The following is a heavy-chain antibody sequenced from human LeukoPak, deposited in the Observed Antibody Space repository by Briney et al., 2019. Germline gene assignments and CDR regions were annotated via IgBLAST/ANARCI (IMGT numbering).Heavy chain of an antibody. CDR3: AKAFNYYYGMDV. D-gene: IGHD3-3*02. J-gene: IGHJ6*02. CDR1: GFTFSSFA. CDR2: ISGSGGTX. V-gene: IGHV3-23*01. Sequence: PGGSLRLSCAASGFTFSSFAMSWVRQAPGKGLXXVSAISGSGGTXXYAXXXXGRFTISRDISKNTLYLQMNGLRAEDTALYYCAKAFNYYYGMDVWGQGTTVTVSS.